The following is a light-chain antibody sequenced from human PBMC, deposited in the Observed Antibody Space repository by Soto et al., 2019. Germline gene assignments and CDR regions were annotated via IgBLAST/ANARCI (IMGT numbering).Light chain of an antibody. J-gene: IGLJ1*01. CDR1: SSDVGGYNY. CDR2: EVS. CDR3: SSYPSSSTLD. V-gene: IGLV2-14*01. Sequence: QSALAQPASVSGSPGQSITISCTGTSSDVGGYNYVSWYQQHPGKAPKLMIYEVSNRPSGVSNRFSGSKSGNTASLTISGLQAEDEADYYCSSYPSSSTLDFGTGTKVTVL.